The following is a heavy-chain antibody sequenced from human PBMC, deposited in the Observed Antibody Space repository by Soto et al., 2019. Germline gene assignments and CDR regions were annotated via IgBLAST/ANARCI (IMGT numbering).Heavy chain of an antibody. CDR2: ISYSGNT. D-gene: IGHD7-27*01. CDR3: ARGNWGRENYYYYYYMDV. J-gene: IGHJ6*03. CDR1: GGSISNYY. Sequence: SETLSLTCTVSGGSISNYYWSWIRQPPGRGLEWIGLISYSGNTNYNPSLKSRVSISVETSKNRFSLKLSSVTAADTAVYYCARGNWGRENYYYYYYMDVWGKGTTVTVSS. V-gene: IGHV4-59*01.